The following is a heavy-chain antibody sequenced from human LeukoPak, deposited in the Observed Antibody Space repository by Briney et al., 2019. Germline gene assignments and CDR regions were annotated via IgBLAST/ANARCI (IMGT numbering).Heavy chain of an antibody. J-gene: IGHJ4*02. CDR3: ARAYVDTAMVGFDY. CDR1: GGSISSSNW. Sequence: SGTLSLTCAVSGGSISSSNWWSWVRQPPGKGPEWIGEIYHSGSTNYNPSLKSRVTISVDKSKNQFSLKLSSVTAADTAVYYCARAYVDTAMVGFDYWGQGTLVTVSS. CDR2: IYHSGST. V-gene: IGHV4-4*02. D-gene: IGHD5-18*01.